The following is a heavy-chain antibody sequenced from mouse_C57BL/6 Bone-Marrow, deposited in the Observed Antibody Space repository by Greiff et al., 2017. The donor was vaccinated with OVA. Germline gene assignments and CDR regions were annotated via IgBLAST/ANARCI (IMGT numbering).Heavy chain of an antibody. J-gene: IGHJ4*01. CDR2: IDPSDSYT. Sequence: QVQLQQPGAELVMPGASVKLSCKASGYTFTSYWMHWVKQRPGPGLEWIGEIDPSDSYTNYNQKFKGKSTLTVDKSSSTAYMQLSSLTSEDSAVYYCARDGNSYYYAMDYWGQGTSVTVSS. D-gene: IGHD2-1*01. CDR3: ARDGNSYYYAMDY. V-gene: IGHV1-69*01. CDR1: GYTFTSYW.